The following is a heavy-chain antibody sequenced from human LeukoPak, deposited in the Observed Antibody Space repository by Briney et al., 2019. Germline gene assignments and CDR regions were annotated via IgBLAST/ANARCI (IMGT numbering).Heavy chain of an antibody. CDR2: ISSSGTTM. D-gene: IGHD1-26*01. V-gene: IGHV3-11*04. CDR1: GFTFSDYY. CDR3: ARAREGAFDY. Sequence: GGSLRLSCAASGFTFSDYYMSWIRQAPGKGLEWVSYISSSGTTMYYADSVKGRLTLSRDNTKNTLYLQMNSLRAEDTAVYYCARAREGAFDYWGQGTLVTVSS. J-gene: IGHJ4*02.